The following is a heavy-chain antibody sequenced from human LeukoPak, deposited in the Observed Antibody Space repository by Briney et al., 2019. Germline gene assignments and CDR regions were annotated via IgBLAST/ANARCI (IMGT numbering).Heavy chain of an antibody. J-gene: IGHJ4*02. V-gene: IGHV6-1*01. CDR2: TYYRSKWYN. Sequence: SQTLSLTCAISGDSVSTNSAAWNRIRQSPSRGLEWLGRTYYRSKWYNDYVVSVKSRITINPDTSKNQFSLQLNSVTPEDTAVYYCARGRWSYYFDYWGQGTLVTVSS. CDR1: GDSVSTNSAA. CDR3: ARGRWSYYFDY. D-gene: IGHD6-13*01.